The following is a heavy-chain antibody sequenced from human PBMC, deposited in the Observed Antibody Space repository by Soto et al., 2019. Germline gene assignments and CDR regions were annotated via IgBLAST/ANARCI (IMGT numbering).Heavy chain of an antibody. D-gene: IGHD2-8*01. Sequence: SETLSLTCAVSGGSISSSNWWSWVRQPPGKGLEWIGEIYHSGSTNYNPSLKSRVTISVDKSKNQFSLKLSSVTAADTAVYYCAREQRLYVRSFDPWGQGTLVTVSS. CDR2: IYHSGST. CDR3: AREQRLYVRSFDP. V-gene: IGHV4-4*02. CDR1: GGSISSSNW. J-gene: IGHJ5*02.